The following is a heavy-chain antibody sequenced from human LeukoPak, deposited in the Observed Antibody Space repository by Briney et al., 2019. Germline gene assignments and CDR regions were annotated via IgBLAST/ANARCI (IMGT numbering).Heavy chain of an antibody. J-gene: IGHJ4*02. CDR1: GGSILSNA. Sequence: PSETLSLTCTVSGGSILSNAWTWIRQPPGRGLEWIGYSHYSGNSNYNPSLKNRVTISVDTSKNQFSLKLNSVTAADTAVYFCARGSGWHPDWGQGTLVTVSS. CDR2: SHYSGNS. D-gene: IGHD6-19*01. CDR3: ARGSGWHPD. V-gene: IGHV4-59*01.